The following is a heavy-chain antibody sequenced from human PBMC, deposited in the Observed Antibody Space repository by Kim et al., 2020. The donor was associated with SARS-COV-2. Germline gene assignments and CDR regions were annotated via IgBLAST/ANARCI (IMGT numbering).Heavy chain of an antibody. Sequence: GGSLRLSCAASGFTFNSYAMNWVRQAPGKGLEWVSTISGSGGSTYYADSVKGRFTISRDTSKNTLYLQMNVLRAEDTAVYYCAKAYSGYDYGYFDYWGQGTLVTVSS. CDR1: GFTFNSYA. J-gene: IGHJ4*02. CDR2: ISGSGGST. V-gene: IGHV3-23*01. D-gene: IGHD5-12*01. CDR3: AKAYSGYDYGYFDY.